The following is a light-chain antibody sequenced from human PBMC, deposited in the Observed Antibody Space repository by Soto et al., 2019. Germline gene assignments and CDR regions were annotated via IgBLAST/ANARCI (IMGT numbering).Light chain of an antibody. J-gene: IGLJ3*02. Sequence: QPVLTQPPSVSAAPGQKVTISCSGSSFNIGNNYVSWFQQLPGAAPKLLIYHNDKRPSGIPDRFSGSKSGTSATLGITGLQTGDEDDYYCGTWDSSMSAAGWVFGGGTKLTVL. CDR2: HND. CDR1: SFNIGNNY. CDR3: GTWDSSMSAAGWV. V-gene: IGLV1-51*01.